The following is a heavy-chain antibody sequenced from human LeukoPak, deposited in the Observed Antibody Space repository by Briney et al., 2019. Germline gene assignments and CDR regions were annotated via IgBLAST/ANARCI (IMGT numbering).Heavy chain of an antibody. CDR3: AREPAMGLYYFDY. J-gene: IGHJ4*02. D-gene: IGHD5-18*01. V-gene: IGHV3-11*04. CDR2: ISSSGSTI. CDR1: GFTFSDYY. Sequence: GGSLRLSCAASGFTFSDYYVSWIRQAPGKGLEWVSYISSSGSTIYYADSVKGRFTISRDNAKNSLYLQMNSLRAEDTAVYYCAREPAMGLYYFDYWGQGTLVTVSS.